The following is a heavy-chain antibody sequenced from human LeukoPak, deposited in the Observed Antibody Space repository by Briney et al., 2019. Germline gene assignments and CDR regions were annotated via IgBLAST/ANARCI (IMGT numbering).Heavy chain of an antibody. CDR2: ISYDGSNK. CDR3: ASLSSAGSGGFDY. D-gene: IGHD3-22*01. CDR1: GFTFSSYG. V-gene: IGHV3-30*19. J-gene: IGHJ4*02. Sequence: GGSLRLSCAASGFTFSSYGMHWVRQAPGKGLEWMAFISYDGSNKYYADSVKGRFPIYRDNYKNTLYLQMNSLRAEDTDVYYCASLSSAGSGGFDYWGQGTLVTVSS.